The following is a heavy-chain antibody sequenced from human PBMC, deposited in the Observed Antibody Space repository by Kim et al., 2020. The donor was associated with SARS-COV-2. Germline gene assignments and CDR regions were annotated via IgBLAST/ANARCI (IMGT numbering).Heavy chain of an antibody. V-gene: IGHV3-7*03. CDR2: INEDGSGT. Sequence: GGSLRLSCAASGFTFSNYSMTWFRQAPGKGLQWVASINEDGSGTHFADSVKGRFTVSRDNAGNTLYLQMNSLKAEDTAVYYCARGTVGVTATDYWGQ. CDR1: GFTFSNYS. D-gene: IGHD1-26*01. J-gene: IGHJ4*02. CDR3: ARGTVGVTATDY.